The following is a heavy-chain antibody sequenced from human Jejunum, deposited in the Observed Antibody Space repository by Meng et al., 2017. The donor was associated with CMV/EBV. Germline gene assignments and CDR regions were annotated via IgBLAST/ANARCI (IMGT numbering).Heavy chain of an antibody. CDR3: AKNYADIVIPAFDY. CDR2: IRTGGGAI. Sequence: GFSFSTYAVSWVRQAPGKGLAWISGIRTGGGAIYYATSVEGRFTVSRDNSKDTLYLQMNSLRAEDTAVYYCAKNYADIVIPAFDYWGQGTLVTVSS. CDR1: GFSFSTYA. V-gene: IGHV3-23*01. D-gene: IGHD5-12*01. J-gene: IGHJ4*02.